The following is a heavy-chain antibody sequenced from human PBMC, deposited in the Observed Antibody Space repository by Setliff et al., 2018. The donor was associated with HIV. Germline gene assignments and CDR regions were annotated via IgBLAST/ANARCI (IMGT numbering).Heavy chain of an antibody. V-gene: IGHV1-46*01. J-gene: IGHJ5*02. Sequence: ASVKVSCKASGYIFTGYYMHWVRQAPGQGLEWMGVINPSGGSTSYAQRFQGRVTMTRDTSTSTVYMELRSLSSEDTAVYYCARGGPARVALLYWFDPWGQGTLVTVSS. CDR3: ARGGPARVALLYWFDP. CDR1: GYIFTGYY. CDR2: INPSGGST. D-gene: IGHD2-21*01.